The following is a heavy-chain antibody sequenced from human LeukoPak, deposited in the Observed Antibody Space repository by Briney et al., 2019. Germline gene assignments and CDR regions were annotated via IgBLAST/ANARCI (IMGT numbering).Heavy chain of an antibody. CDR2: IYYSGNT. CDR3: ARRDYDSGGHYGPDNWFDP. V-gene: IGHV4-31*03. Sequence: PSETLSLTCSVSGGAISYSSYYWSWIRQHPGTGLEWIGYIYYSGNTYYNPSLKSRVTISVDTSKNQFSLKMSSVTAADTAVYYCARRDYDSGGHYGPDNWFDPWGQGIQVTVSP. CDR1: GGAISYSSYY. D-gene: IGHD3-22*01. J-gene: IGHJ5*02.